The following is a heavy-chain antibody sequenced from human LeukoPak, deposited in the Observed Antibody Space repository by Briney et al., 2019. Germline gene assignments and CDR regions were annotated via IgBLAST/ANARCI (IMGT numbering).Heavy chain of an antibody. CDR2: MSGSDTGS. Sequence: PGGSLRLSCVASGFTLSSYSMSWVRQAPGKGLEWVSAMSGSDTGSWYADSVKGRFTISRDTSKTTLYLQMNSLRAEDTAIYYCAKDMRRVAKYYDILTGSQYAFDIWGQGTMVTVSS. V-gene: IGHV3-23*01. J-gene: IGHJ3*02. CDR3: AKDMRRVAKYYDILTGSQYAFDI. D-gene: IGHD3-9*01. CDR1: GFTLSSYS.